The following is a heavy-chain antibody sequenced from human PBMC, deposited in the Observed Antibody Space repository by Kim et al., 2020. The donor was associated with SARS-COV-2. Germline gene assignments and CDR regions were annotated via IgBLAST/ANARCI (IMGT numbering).Heavy chain of an antibody. CDR1: GGTFSSYP. J-gene: IGHJ5*02. CDR2: IIPKFGTV. Sequence: SVKVSCKASGGTFSSYPISWVRQSPGQGLEWAGGIIPKFGTVNYAQKFQGRVTITADESTSTAYMELSSLRSEDTSVYYCARDNSNWESNWFDPWGQGTLVTVSS. D-gene: IGHD6-13*01. CDR3: ARDNSNWESNWFDP. V-gene: IGHV1-69*13.